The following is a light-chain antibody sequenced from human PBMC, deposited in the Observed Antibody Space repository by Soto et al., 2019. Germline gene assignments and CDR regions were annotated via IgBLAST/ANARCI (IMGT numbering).Light chain of an antibody. CDR3: SSYTSNSTLV. CDR1: SSDVGAYNY. V-gene: IGLV2-14*01. Sequence: QSALTQPASVSGSPGQSITISCTGTSSDVGAYNYVSWYQQRPDKAPKLMIFEVSDRPSGVSNRFSGSNSGNTASLTISGLQAEDEADYFCSSYTSNSTLVFGGGTKVTVL. J-gene: IGLJ3*02. CDR2: EVS.